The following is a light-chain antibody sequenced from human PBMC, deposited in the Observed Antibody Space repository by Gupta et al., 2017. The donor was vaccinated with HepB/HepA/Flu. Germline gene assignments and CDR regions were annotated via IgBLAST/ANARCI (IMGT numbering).Light chain of an antibody. J-gene: IGKJ1*01. CDR1: QGIRDD. V-gene: IGKV1-6*01. CDR3: LQDYSYPRT. CDR2: AAS. Sequence: AIQMTQSPPSLSASVGDRVTITCRASQGIRDDLGWYQQKPGKAPKLLIYAASTLQSGVPSRFSGSGSATDFTLTISNLQPEDFATYYCLQDYSYPRTFGQGTKVEIK.